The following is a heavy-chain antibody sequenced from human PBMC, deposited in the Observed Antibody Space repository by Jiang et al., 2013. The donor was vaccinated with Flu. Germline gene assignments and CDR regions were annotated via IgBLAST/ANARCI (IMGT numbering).Heavy chain of an antibody. CDR2: INAGNANA. V-gene: IGHV1-3*01. Sequence: SGAEVKKPGASVKVSCKASGYTFSIYAIHWVRQAPGQRLEWMGYINAGNANAKYSQKFQGRVTISRDTSATTVYMELNSLQSEDTAVYYCATELMRGDRDTFDVWGQGTMVTVSS. CDR3: ATELMRGDRDTFDV. J-gene: IGHJ3*01. CDR1: GYTFSIYA. D-gene: IGHD3-10*01.